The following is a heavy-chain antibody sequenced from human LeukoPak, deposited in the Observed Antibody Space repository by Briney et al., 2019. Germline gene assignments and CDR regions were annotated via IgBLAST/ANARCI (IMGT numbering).Heavy chain of an antibody. CDR1: GYSISSGHY. Sequence: PSETLSLTCAVSGYSISSGHYWGWIRQPPGKGLEWIGSIYHSGSTYYNPSLKSRVTISVDTSKNQFSLKLGSVTAADTAVYYCARHHLPPVANWYFDLWGRGTLVTVSS. V-gene: IGHV4-38-2*01. J-gene: IGHJ2*01. CDR3: ARHHLPPVANWYFDL. CDR2: IYHSGST. D-gene: IGHD1-14*01.